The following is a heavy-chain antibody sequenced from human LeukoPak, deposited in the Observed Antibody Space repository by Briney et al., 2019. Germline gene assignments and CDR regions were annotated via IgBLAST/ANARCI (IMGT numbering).Heavy chain of an antibody. V-gene: IGHV3-23*01. CDR1: GFTFSSYA. D-gene: IGHD4-17*01. CDR3: AKDGVTATVTTYYFDC. Sequence: PGGSLRLSCAASGFTFSSYAMSWVRQAPGKGLEWVSAISGSGGSTYYADSVKGRFTISRDNSKNTLYLQMNSLRAEDTAVYYCAKDGVTATVTTYYFDCWGQGTLVTVSS. CDR2: ISGSGGST. J-gene: IGHJ4*02.